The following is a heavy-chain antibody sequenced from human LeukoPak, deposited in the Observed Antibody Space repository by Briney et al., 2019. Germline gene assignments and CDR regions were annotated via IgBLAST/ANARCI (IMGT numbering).Heavy chain of an antibody. CDR1: GGSISNYY. V-gene: IGHV4-59*01. CDR3: ARWGSIAVARFDY. Sequence: SETLSLTCTVSGGSISNYYWGWIRQPPGKGLEWIGYIYYTGSTNYNPSLTSRVNISVDTSKNQFSLNLTSVTAADTAVYYCARWGSIAVARFDYWGQGTLVTVSS. CDR2: IYYTGST. D-gene: IGHD6-6*01. J-gene: IGHJ4*02.